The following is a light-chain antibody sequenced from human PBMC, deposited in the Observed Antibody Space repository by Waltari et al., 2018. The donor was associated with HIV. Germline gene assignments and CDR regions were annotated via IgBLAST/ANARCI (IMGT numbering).Light chain of an antibody. Sequence: QSVLTQPPSVSGAPGQRVTISCTGSSSHIGAGYDVPWYQQLPGPAPKLLIYGNSNRPSGVPDRFSGSKSGTSASLAITGLQAEDEADYYCQSYDSSLSGSVFGGGTKLTVL. V-gene: IGLV1-40*01. CDR1: SSHIGAGYD. CDR2: GNS. J-gene: IGLJ2*01. CDR3: QSYDSSLSGSV.